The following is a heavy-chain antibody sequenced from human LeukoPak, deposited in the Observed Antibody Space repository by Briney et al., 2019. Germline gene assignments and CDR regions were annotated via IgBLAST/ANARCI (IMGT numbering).Heavy chain of an antibody. J-gene: IGHJ4*02. CDR2: ALVGGTFSYGVT. CDR1: GDSITSNSHF. V-gene: IGHV4-39*01. CDR3: ARRSYCGGECLWLDS. D-gene: IGHD2-21*01. Sequence: ETLSLTCVVSGDSITSNSHFWGWIRQPPGKGLEWIGSALVGGTFSYGVTYYSPSFMSRVTISVDASNNQFSLRLNSVTATDTSFYYCARRSYCGGECLWLDSWGQGTLVRVSS.